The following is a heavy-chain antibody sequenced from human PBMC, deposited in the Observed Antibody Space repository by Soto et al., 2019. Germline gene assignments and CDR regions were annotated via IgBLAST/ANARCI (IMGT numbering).Heavy chain of an antibody. CDR2: ISNDGSNK. CDR1: GFIVSSYA. V-gene: IGHV3-30-3*01. J-gene: IGHJ3*02. D-gene: IGHD2-2*01. CDR3: ARSVFDSTSCFPIRAFDI. Sequence: QVQLVESGGGVVQPGRSLRLSCAASGFIVSSYAMHWVRQAPGKWLEWVAVISNDGSNKYYADSVKGRFTISRDNSKNTLDLQMHILGPEDTAVYYCARSVFDSTSCFPIRAFDIWGQGTLVTVSS.